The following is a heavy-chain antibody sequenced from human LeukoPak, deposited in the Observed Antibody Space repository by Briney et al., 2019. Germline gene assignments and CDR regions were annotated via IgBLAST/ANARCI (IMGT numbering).Heavy chain of an antibody. D-gene: IGHD6-13*01. CDR3: AVTPSYSSSWYVGY. J-gene: IGHJ4*02. CDR2: IYYSGSP. V-gene: IGHV4-30-4*01. CDR1: GGSISSGDYY. Sequence: SETLSLTCTVSGGSISSGDYYWSWIRQPPGKGLEWIGYIYYSGSPYYNPSLKSRVTISVDTSKNQFSLKLSSVTAADTAVYYCAVTPSYSSSWYVGYWGQGTLVTVSS.